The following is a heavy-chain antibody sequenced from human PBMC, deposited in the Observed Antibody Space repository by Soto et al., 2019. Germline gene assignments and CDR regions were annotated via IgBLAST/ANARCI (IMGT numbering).Heavy chain of an antibody. CDR1: GGSISSYY. D-gene: IGHD3-3*01. CDR3: ARGRRYDSWSGYVFGYYYHYYNVG. CDR2: FYYSGST. Sequence: SETLSLTCTVSGGSISSYYWSWIRQPPGKGLQWIGYFYYSGSTNYNPSLKSRVTISVDTSKNQFSLKLSSVTTADTAVYYCARGRRYDSWSGYVFGYYYHYYNVGCGTGTTVTLSS. V-gene: IGHV4-59*12. J-gene: IGHJ6*03.